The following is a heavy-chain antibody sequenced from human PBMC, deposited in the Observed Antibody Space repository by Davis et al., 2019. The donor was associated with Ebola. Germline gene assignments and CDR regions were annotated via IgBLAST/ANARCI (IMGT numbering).Heavy chain of an antibody. V-gene: IGHV3-11*04. D-gene: IGHD6-13*01. CDR2: ISSSGSTI. CDR1: GFTFSDYY. Sequence: PGGSLRLSCAASGFTFSDYYMSWIRQAPGKGLEWVSYISSSGSTIYYADSVKGRFTISRDNSKNTLYLQMNSLRPEDTAVYYCARDPGSSWYFMDVWGKGTTVAVSS. CDR3: ARDPGSSWYFMDV. J-gene: IGHJ6*04.